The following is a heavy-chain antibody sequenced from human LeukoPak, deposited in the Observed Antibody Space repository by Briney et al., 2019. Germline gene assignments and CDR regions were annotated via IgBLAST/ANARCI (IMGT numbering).Heavy chain of an antibody. CDR2: IYYSGST. CDR1: GGSISSSSYY. J-gene: IGHJ6*03. V-gene: IGHV4-39*01. D-gene: IGHD3-10*01. CDR3: ARPVISGYYYYMDV. Sequence: SETLSLTCTVSGGSISSSSYYWGWIRQPPGKVLEWIGSIYYSGSTYYNPSLKSRVTISVDTSKNQFSLKLSSVTAADTAVYYCARPVISGYYYYMDVWGKGTTVTISS.